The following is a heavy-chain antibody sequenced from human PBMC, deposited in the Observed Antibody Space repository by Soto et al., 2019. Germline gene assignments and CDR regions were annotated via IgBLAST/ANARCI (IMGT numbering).Heavy chain of an antibody. CDR2: LWYDGSNK. Sequence: QVHLVESGGGVVQPGKSLRLSCEASGFSFSIYDMHWVRQAPGKGLEWVADLWYDGSNKYYAESVKGRFIISRDNSKNTLYLQMNSLRAEDTAVYYCVRPSTNLDLGVIDFCGQGTLVTVSS. D-gene: IGHD3-16*01. CDR1: GFSFSIYD. CDR3: VRPSTNLDLGVIDF. V-gene: IGHV3-33*01. J-gene: IGHJ4*02.